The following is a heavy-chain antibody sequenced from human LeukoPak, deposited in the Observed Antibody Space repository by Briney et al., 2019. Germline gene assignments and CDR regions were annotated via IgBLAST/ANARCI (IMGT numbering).Heavy chain of an antibody. CDR2: IKQDGSET. D-gene: IGHD3-3*01. V-gene: IGHV3-7*01. J-gene: IGHJ4*02. CDR1: GFTFSSYW. Sequence: GGSLRLSCAASGFTFSSYWMSWVRQAPGEGLEWVANIKQDGSETYYVDSVKGRFTISRDNAKNSLYLQMSSLRADDTAVYYCARDRAYYDFWSGYYGDYWGQGTLVTVSS. CDR3: ARDRAYYDFWSGYYGDY.